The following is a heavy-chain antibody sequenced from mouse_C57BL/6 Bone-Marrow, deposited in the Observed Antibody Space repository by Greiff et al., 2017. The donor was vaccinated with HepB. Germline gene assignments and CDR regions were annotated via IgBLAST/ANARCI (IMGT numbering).Heavy chain of an antibody. CDR3: ARRGYDGYYEWYFDV. CDR1: GYTFTSYW. CDR2: IDPNSGGT. D-gene: IGHD2-3*01. J-gene: IGHJ1*03. Sequence: QVQLQQPGAELVKPGASVKLSCKASGYTFTSYWLHWVKQRPGRGLEWIGRIDPNSGGTKYNEKFKSKATLTVDKPSSTAYMQLSSLTSDDAAVYYCARRGYDGYYEWYFDVWGTVTTVTVSS. V-gene: IGHV1-72*01.